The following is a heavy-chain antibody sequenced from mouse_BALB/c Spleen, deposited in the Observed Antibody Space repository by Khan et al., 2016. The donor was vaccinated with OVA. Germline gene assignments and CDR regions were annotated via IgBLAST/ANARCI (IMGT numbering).Heavy chain of an antibody. Sequence: DLVKPGASVKLSCKASGYTFTSYWINWIKQRPGQGLEWLGHIAPGSGSTYYNEMFKGKATLTVDTSSSTAYIQLSSLSSEDSAVYFCARPKYYGNSLYAMDYWVQGTSGTVSS. V-gene: IGHV1S41*01. J-gene: IGHJ4*01. CDR2: IAPGSGST. D-gene: IGHD1-1*01. CDR3: ARPKYYGNSLYAMDY. CDR1: GYTFTSYW.